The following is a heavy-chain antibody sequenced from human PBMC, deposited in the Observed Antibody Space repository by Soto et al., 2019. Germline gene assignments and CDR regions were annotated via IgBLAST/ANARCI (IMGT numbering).Heavy chain of an antibody. CDR3: AIEDGVVGATSACDY. V-gene: IGHV3-21*01. Sequence: EVQLVESGGGLVKPGGSLRLSCAASGFTLTTYTMNWVRQAPGMGLEWVSSINGRGNYKYYTDSVEGRFTISRDNAQNSLYLQMKSLRAEDTAVYYCAIEDGVVGATSACDYWGQGTLVTVSS. D-gene: IGHD1-26*01. CDR1: GFTLTTYT. J-gene: IGHJ4*02. CDR2: INGRGNYK.